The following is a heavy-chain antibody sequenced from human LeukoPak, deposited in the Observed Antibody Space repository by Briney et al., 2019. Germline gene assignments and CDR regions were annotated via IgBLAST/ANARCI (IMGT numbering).Heavy chain of an antibody. V-gene: IGHV5-51*01. CDR3: ARHIENYNSSGYYYEGAFDI. CDR1: GYSFSNYW. D-gene: IGHD3-22*01. J-gene: IGHJ3*02. Sequence: GESLKISCKGSGYSFSNYWIGWVRQMPGKGLEWMGIIYPGDSDTTCSPSFQGQVTISADKSIGTAYLQWSSLKASDTAMYYCARHIENYNSSGYYYEGAFDIWGQGTMVTVSS. CDR2: IYPGDSDT.